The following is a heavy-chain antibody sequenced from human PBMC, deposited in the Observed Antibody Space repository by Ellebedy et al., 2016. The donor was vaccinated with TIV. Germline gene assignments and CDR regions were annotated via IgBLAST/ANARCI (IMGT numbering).Heavy chain of an antibody. CDR1: GFTFTSCT. CDR2: ISFDGSNK. J-gene: IGHJ4*02. Sequence: GESLKISCEASGFTFTSCTVNWVRQAPGKGLEWVALISFDGSNKFYADSVKGRFTISRDNAKNTLYLQMNSLRAEDTAVYYCARDLDRNYPGAYFDYWGQGTLVTVSS. CDR3: ARDLDRNYPGAYFDY. V-gene: IGHV3-30-3*01. D-gene: IGHD4-11*01.